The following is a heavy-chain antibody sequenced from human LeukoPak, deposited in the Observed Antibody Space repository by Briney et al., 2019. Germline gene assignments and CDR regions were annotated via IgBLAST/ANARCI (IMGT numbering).Heavy chain of an antibody. CDR1: GFTFRSYW. Sequence: GGSLRLYCAASGFTFRSYWMHWVRQAPGEGLVWVSRINSHGSSTSYADSVKGRFTISRDNAKNTLYLQMNSLRAEDTAVYYCARGSGYDSNYYYYMDVWGKGTTVTVSS. V-gene: IGHV3-74*01. J-gene: IGHJ6*03. CDR3: ARGSGYDSNYYYYMDV. CDR2: INSHGSST. D-gene: IGHD5-12*01.